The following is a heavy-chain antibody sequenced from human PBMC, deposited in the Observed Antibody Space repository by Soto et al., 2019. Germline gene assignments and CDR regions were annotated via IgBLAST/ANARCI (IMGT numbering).Heavy chain of an antibody. J-gene: IGHJ6*02. CDR3: ARDRLIAARRFDYYYYGMDV. Sequence: SQTLSLTCAISGDSVTSNSAAWNWIRQSPSRGLEWLGRTYYRSKWYNDYAVSVKSRITINPDTSKNQFSLQLNSVTPEDTAVYYCARDRLIAARRFDYYYYGMDVWGQGTTVTVSS. V-gene: IGHV6-1*01. D-gene: IGHD6-6*01. CDR2: TYYRSKWYN. CDR1: GDSVTSNSAA.